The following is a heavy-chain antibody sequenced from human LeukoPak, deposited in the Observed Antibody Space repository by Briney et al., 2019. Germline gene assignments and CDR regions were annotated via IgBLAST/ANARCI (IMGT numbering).Heavy chain of an antibody. Sequence: GGSLRLSCAASGFTFSDYYMSWIRQAPGKGLEWVSYISSSGSTIYYADSVEGRFTISRDNAKNSLYLQMNSLRAEDTAVYYCAKLVVPAAMRAFDIWGQGTMVTVSS. CDR3: AKLVVPAAMRAFDI. V-gene: IGHV3-11*04. CDR2: ISSSGSTI. CDR1: GFTFSDYY. D-gene: IGHD2-2*01. J-gene: IGHJ3*02.